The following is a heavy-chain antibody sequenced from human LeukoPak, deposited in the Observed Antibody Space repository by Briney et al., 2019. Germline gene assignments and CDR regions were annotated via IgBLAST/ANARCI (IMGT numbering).Heavy chain of an antibody. D-gene: IGHD6-6*01. J-gene: IGHJ4*02. CDR3: AKRSSSSSPPYFDY. CDR2: VDDSGAFT. CDR1: RFAFSSYA. V-gene: IGHV3-23*01. Sequence: GGSLRLSCAASRFAFSSYAMGWVRQAPGKGLEWVSFVDDSGAFTYYADSVKGRFTISRDNSKSTLYPQMNSLRAEDTALYYCAKRSSSSSPPYFDYCGQGTLVIVSS.